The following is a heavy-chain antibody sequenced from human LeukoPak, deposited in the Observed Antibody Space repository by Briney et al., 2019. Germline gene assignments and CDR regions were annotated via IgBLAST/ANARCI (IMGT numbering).Heavy chain of an antibody. CDR2: IYYSGST. V-gene: IGHV4-59*01. D-gene: IGHD1-7*01. CDR1: GGSISSYY. CDR3: ARDLDLNGVDY. Sequence: SETLSLTCTVSGGSISSYYWSWIRQPPGKGLEWIGYIYYSGSTNYNPSLKSRVTISVDTSKNQFSLKPSSVTAADTAVYYCARDLDLNGVDYWGQGTLVTVSS. J-gene: IGHJ4*02.